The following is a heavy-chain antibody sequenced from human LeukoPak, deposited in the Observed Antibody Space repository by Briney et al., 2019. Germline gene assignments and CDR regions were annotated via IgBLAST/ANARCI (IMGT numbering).Heavy chain of an antibody. Sequence: ASVKVSCKASGYTFTSYDINWVRQATGQGLEWMGWMNPNSGNTGYAQKFQGRVTMTRSTSISTAYMELSSLRSEDTAVYYCARGVVVVPAAIQSYYYYGMDVWGQGTTVTVSS. CDR1: GYTFTSYD. CDR3: ARGVVVVPAAIQSYYYYGMDV. D-gene: IGHD2-2*01. CDR2: MNPNSGNT. V-gene: IGHV1-8*01. J-gene: IGHJ6*02.